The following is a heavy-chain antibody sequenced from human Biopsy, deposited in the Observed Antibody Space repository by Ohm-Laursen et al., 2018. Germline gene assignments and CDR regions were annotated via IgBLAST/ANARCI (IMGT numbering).Heavy chain of an antibody. CDR2: IYAGATT. CDR1: EISFSRSA. Sequence: SLRLSCSASEISFSRSAMNWVRQAPGKGLEWVSVIYAGATTYYPDSVKGRFTISRDNSRNTVYLQMDSLRGEDTAVYFCARGSGSGFYFDQWGQGTLVTVSS. D-gene: IGHD2-15*01. CDR3: ARGSGSGFYFDQ. V-gene: IGHV3-66*01. J-gene: IGHJ4*02.